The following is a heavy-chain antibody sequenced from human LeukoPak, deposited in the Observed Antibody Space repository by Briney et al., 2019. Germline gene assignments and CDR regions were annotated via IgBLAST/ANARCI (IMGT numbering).Heavy chain of an antibody. CDR3: ARDSSSWGNYGMDV. J-gene: IGHJ6*02. V-gene: IGHV1-2*02. CDR2: INPNSGGT. D-gene: IGHD6-13*01. Sequence: ASVKVSCKASGYTFTDYYIHWVRQAPGQGLEWMGWINPNSGGTNYAQKFQGRVTMTRDTSISTAYMELSRLRSDDTAVYYCARDSSSWGNYGMDVWGQGTTVTVSS. CDR1: GYTFTDYY.